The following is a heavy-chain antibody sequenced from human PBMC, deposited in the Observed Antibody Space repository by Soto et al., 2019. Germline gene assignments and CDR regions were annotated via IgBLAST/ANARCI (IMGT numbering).Heavy chain of an antibody. J-gene: IGHJ4*02. D-gene: IGHD3-16*01. CDR1: GFTFSSYG. CDR2: IWYDGSKK. Sequence: QVQLVESGGGVVQPGRSLRLSCVASGFTFSSYGFHWVRQAPGRGPEWVAVIWYDGSKKYYGDSVKGRFTISRDDSKNTLYRQMNSLGAEDTAVYYCARDGYASCRYFDCWGQGTLVTVSS. CDR3: ARDGYASCRYFDC. V-gene: IGHV3-33*01.